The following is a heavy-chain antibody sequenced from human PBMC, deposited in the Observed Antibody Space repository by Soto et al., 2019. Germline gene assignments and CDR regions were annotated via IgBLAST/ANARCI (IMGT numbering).Heavy chain of an antibody. J-gene: IGHJ2*01. Sequence: QVQLQESGPGLVKPSQTLSLTCTVSGGSISSGGYYWSWIRQHPGKGLEWIGYIYYSGSTYYNPSLKSRVTISVDTSKNQFSLKLSSVTAADTAVYYCARETTVVTYWYFDLWGRGTLVTVSS. CDR1: GGSISSGGYY. D-gene: IGHD4-17*01. CDR2: IYYSGST. CDR3: ARETTVVTYWYFDL. V-gene: IGHV4-31*03.